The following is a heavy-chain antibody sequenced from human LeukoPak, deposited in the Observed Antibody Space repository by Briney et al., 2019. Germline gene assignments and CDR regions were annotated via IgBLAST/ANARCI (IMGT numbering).Heavy chain of an antibody. CDR1: GGSISGYY. CDR3: ARLSRAALFFDY. Sequence: PSESLSLTCAVYGGSISGYYWSWIRQPPGKGLEWIGEINHSGSTKYNPSLKSRVTISVDTSKNQFSLKLSSVTAADTAVYYCARLSRAALFFDYWGQGTLVTVSS. V-gene: IGHV4-34*01. CDR2: INHSGST. D-gene: IGHD6-6*01. J-gene: IGHJ4*02.